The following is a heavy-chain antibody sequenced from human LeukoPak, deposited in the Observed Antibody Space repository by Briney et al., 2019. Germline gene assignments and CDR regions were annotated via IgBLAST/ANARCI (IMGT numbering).Heavy chain of an antibody. CDR3: ARSLSSSGVGLLDY. D-gene: IGHD6-13*01. CDR1: GFTFSSYW. J-gene: IGHJ4*02. V-gene: IGHV3-7*03. CDR2: IKQDGSDK. Sequence: TGGSLRLSCAASGFTFSSYWMSWVRQAPGKGLEWVANIKQDGSDKYYVDSVKGRFTISRDNAKNSLYLQMNSLRAEDTALYHCARSLSSSGVGLLDYWGQGTLVTVSS.